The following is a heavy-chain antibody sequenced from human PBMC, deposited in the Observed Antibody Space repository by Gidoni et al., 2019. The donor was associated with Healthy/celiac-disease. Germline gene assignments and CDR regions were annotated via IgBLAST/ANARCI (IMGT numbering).Heavy chain of an antibody. D-gene: IGHD3-22*01. J-gene: IGHJ4*02. CDR3: ARGNYYDSSGLLFDY. CDR1: GFPFSSYG. CDR2: ISYDGSNK. V-gene: IGHV3-30*03. Sequence: QVQLVESGGGVVQPGRSLRLSCAASGFPFSSYGMHWVRQAPGKGLEWVAVISYDGSNKYYADSVKGRFTISRDNSKNTLYLQMNSLRAEDTAVYYCARGNYYDSSGLLFDYWGQGTLVTVSS.